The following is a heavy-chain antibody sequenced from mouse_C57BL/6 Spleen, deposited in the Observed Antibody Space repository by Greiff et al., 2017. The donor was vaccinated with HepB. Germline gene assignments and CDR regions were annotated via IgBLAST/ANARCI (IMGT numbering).Heavy chain of an antibody. CDR1: GFTFSDYG. V-gene: IGHV5-17*01. CDR3: ARPGYYGSSRGYFDV. J-gene: IGHJ1*03. D-gene: IGHD1-1*01. Sequence: EVQLQQSGGGLVKPGGSLKLSCAASGFTFSDYGMHWVRQAPEKGLEWVAYISSGSSTIYYADTVKGRFTISRDNAKNTLFLQMTSLRSEDTAMYYCARPGYYGSSRGYFDVWVTGTTVTVSS. CDR2: ISSGSSTI.